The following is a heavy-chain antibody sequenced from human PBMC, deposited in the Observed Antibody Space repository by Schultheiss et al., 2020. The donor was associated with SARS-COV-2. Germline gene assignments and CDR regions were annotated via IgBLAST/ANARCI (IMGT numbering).Heavy chain of an antibody. CDR1: GGSISSGGYY. D-gene: IGHD3-10*01. Sequence: SQTLSLTCTVSGGSISSGGYYWSWIRQHPGKGLEWIGSIYHSGSTNYNPSLKSLVSISLDTSKNQFSLRLSSVTAADTAVYYCARDWRGEYYFDSWGQGTLVTVSS. CDR3: ARDWRGEYYFDS. V-gene: IGHV4-31*01. CDR2: IYHSGST. J-gene: IGHJ4*02.